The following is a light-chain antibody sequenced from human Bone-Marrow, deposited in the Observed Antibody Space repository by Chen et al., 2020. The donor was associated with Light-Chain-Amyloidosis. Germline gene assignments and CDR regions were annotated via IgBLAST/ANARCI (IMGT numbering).Light chain of an antibody. CDR1: SSDVGGDNH. CDR3: SSYTITNTLV. Sequence: SALTQPDSVSGSPGHSITISCTGTSSDVGGDNHVSWYQQHPDKAPKLMIYEVTNRPSWVPDRFSGSKSDNTASLTISGLQTEDEADYFCSSYTITNTLVFGSGTRVTVL. V-gene: IGLV2-14*01. J-gene: IGLJ1*01. CDR2: EVT.